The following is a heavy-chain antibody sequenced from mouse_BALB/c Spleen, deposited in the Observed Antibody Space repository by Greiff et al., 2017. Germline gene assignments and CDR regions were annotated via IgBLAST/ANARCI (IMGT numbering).Heavy chain of an antibody. CDR1: GFTFSSYG. CDR3: ARRGGYGNYKGYYFDY. Sequence: EVQGVESGGDLVKPGGSLKLSCAASGFTFSSYGMSWVRQTPDKRLEWVATISSGGSYTYYPDSVKGRFTISRDNAKNTLYLQMSSLKSEDTAMYYCARRGGYGNYKGYYFDYWGQGTTLTVSS. D-gene: IGHD2-10*02. V-gene: IGHV5-6*01. CDR2: ISSGGSYT. J-gene: IGHJ2*01.